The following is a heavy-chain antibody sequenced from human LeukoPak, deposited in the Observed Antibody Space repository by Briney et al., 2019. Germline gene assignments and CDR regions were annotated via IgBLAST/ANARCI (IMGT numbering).Heavy chain of an antibody. J-gene: IGHJ4*02. CDR2: IIPIFGTA. Sequence: SVKASCKASGGTFSSYAISWVRQAPGQGLEWMGGIIPIFGTANYAQKFQGRVTITADESTSTAYMELSSLRSEDTAVYYCAGSGYYEFDYWGQGTLVTVSS. CDR3: AGSGYYEFDY. CDR1: GGTFSSYA. D-gene: IGHD3-22*01. V-gene: IGHV1-69*13.